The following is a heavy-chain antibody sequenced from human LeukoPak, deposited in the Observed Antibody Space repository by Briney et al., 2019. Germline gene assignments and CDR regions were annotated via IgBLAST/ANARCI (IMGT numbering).Heavy chain of an antibody. CDR1: GFTFNNYA. CDR3: AKDRRRSSWFYDAFDI. V-gene: IGHV3-23*01. D-gene: IGHD6-13*01. Sequence: PGGSLRVSCAASGFTFNNYAMSWVRQAPGKGLEWLSAISGSGGSTYYADSVKGRFTISRDNSKNTLYLQMNSLRAEDTAVYYCAKDRRRSSWFYDAFDIWGQGTMVTVSS. J-gene: IGHJ3*02. CDR2: ISGSGGST.